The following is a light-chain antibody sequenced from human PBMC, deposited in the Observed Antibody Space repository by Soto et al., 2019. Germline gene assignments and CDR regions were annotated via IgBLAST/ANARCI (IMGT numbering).Light chain of an antibody. Sequence: QSALTQPASVSGSPGQSITISCAGGIGDIGSYNYVSWYQQHPGKAPKLLIYDVSYRPSGISDRFSGSKSGNTASLTISRLQPEDEADYYCSSYGASSTLFGGGTKLTVL. CDR2: DVS. J-gene: IGLJ3*02. V-gene: IGLV2-14*03. CDR3: SSYGASSTL. CDR1: IGDIGSYNY.